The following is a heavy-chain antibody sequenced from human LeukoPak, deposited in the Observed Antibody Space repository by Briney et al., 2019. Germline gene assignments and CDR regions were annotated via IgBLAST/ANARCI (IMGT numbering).Heavy chain of an antibody. Sequence: PGGSLRLSCAASGFTFSSYAMSWVRQAPGKGLEWVSAISGSGGSTYYADSEKGRFTISRDNSKNTLYLQMNSLRAEDTAVYYCAKDIRFLEWLSITYFDYWGQGTLVTVSS. CDR2: ISGSGGST. J-gene: IGHJ4*02. V-gene: IGHV3-23*01. CDR1: GFTFSSYA. CDR3: AKDIRFLEWLSITYFDY. D-gene: IGHD3-3*01.